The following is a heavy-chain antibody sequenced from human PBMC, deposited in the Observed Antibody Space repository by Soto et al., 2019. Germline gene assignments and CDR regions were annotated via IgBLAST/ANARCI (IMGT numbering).Heavy chain of an antibody. CDR1: GYTFTTYG. J-gene: IGHJ4*02. V-gene: IGHV1-18*01. D-gene: IGHD3-16*01. CDR2: ISAYNGNT. CDR3: ATVRQGVFDY. Sequence: GASVKVSCKASGYTFTTYGISWVRQAPGQGLEWMGWISAYNGNTNYAQKLQGRVTVTEDTSTDTAYMELSSLRSEDTAVYYCATVRQGVFDYWGQGTLVTVSS.